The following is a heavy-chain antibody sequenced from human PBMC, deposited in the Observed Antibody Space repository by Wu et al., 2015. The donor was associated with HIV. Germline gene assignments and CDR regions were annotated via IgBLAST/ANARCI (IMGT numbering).Heavy chain of an antibody. D-gene: IGHD3-22*01. CDR1: GYTFTGYY. J-gene: IGHJ4*02. Sequence: QVQLVQSGAEVKKPGASVKVSCKASGYTFTGYYMHWVRQAPGQGLEWMGWINPNSGGTNYAQKFQGRVTMTRDTSISTAYMELSRLRSDDTAVYYCARWSTLNYYDSTGYLNWGQGTLVTVSS. CDR2: INPNSGGT. V-gene: IGHV1-2*02. CDR3: ARWSTLNYYDSTGYLN.